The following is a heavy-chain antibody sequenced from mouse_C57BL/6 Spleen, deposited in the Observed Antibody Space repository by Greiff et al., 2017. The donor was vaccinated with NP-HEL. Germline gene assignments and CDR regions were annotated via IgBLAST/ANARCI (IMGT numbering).Heavy chain of an antibody. CDR1: GYTFTEYT. J-gene: IGHJ2*01. Sequence: QVQLQQSGAELVKPGASVKLSCTASGYTFTEYTIHWVKQRSGQGLEWIGWFYPGSGSIKYNEKFKDKATLTADKSSSTVYMELSRLTSEDSAVYCCARHEAYYDYDVGYFDYWGQGTTLTVSS. D-gene: IGHD2-4*01. CDR3: ARHEAYYDYDVGYFDY. CDR2: FYPGSGSI. V-gene: IGHV1-62-2*01.